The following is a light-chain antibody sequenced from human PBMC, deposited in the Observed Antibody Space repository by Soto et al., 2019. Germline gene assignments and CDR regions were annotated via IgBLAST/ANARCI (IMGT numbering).Light chain of an antibody. V-gene: IGKV3-20*01. Sequence: DIVLTQSPGTLSLPPGERAILSCSASQSVSSSHLAWYQQKPGQAPRLLIYGASSRATGIPDRFSGSGSGTDFSLTISSLEPEDFAVYYCLHYGTSPLALTFGGGTKVEIK. CDR1: QSVSSSH. J-gene: IGKJ4*01. CDR2: GAS. CDR3: LHYGTSPLALT.